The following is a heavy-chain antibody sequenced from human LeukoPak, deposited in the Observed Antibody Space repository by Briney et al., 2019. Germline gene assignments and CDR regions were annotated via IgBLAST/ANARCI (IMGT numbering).Heavy chain of an antibody. J-gene: IGHJ4*02. CDR1: GYTFTSYY. V-gene: IGHV1-46*01. Sequence: ASVKVSCKASGYTFTSYYMHWVRQAPGQGLEWMGIINPSGGSTSYAQKFQDRVTMTRDTSTSTVYMELSSLRSEDTAVYYCASQLVAGLGYWGQGTLVTVSS. CDR2: INPSGGST. CDR3: ASQLVAGLGY. D-gene: IGHD2-15*01.